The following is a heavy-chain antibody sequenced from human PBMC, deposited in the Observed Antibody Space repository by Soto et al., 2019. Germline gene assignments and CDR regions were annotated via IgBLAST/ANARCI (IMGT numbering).Heavy chain of an antibody. J-gene: IGHJ6*02. CDR1: GFTFRTYG. V-gene: IGHV3-30*18. D-gene: IGHD6-6*01. CDR3: AKVIRADRTSSNFYYYSGLDV. CDR2: ISNNGINK. Sequence: QVQLVESGGGVVQPGRSLRLSCAASGFTFRTYGMHWVRQAPGKGLEWLAVISNNGINKYYADSVKGRFTISRDNSRDTVFLQMNSLRGEDTAIYFCAKVIRADRTSSNFYYYSGLDVWGQGTTVTVSS.